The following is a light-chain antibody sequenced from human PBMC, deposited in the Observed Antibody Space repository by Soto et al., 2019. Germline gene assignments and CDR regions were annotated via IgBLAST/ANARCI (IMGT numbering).Light chain of an antibody. V-gene: IGLV1-44*01. CDR1: SSNIGSNT. J-gene: IGLJ2*01. CDR3: AAWDDSLNGPV. Sequence: QSVLTQPPSACGTPGQRVTISCSGSSSNIGSNTVNWYQQLPGTAPKLLIYRNNQRPSGVPDRFSGSKSGTSASLAISGLQSEDEADYYCAAWDDSLNGPVFGGGTKVTVL. CDR2: RNN.